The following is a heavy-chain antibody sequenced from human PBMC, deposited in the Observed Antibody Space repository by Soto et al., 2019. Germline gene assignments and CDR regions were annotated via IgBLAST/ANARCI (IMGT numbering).Heavy chain of an antibody. D-gene: IGHD1-20*01. Sequence: QVQLQESGPGLVKPSETLSLICTVSGGSIRNDFWTWIRQPAGKGLEWIGRIYSSGNTVYNASLKSRVTMSIDMSKNQFSLKLSSMTAADTAVYYCVRDVESPGISGSWGAFDIWGQGTVVTVSS. J-gene: IGHJ3*02. CDR3: VRDVESPGISGSWGAFDI. CDR1: GGSIRNDF. CDR2: IYSSGNT. V-gene: IGHV4-4*07.